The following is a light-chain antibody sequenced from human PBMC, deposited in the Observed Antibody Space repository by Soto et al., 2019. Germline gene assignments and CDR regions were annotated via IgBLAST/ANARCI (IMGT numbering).Light chain of an antibody. J-gene: IGKJ1*01. CDR3: QHYHNWPRT. Sequence: EIVMTQSPATLSVSPGDRATLSCRASQSVSSNLAWYQQQPGQAPSLLIYGASTRATGIPARFSGSGSGTEFTLTISSLQSEDFAVYYCQHYHNWPRTFGQGTKVEIK. CDR2: GAS. CDR1: QSVSSN. V-gene: IGKV3-15*01.